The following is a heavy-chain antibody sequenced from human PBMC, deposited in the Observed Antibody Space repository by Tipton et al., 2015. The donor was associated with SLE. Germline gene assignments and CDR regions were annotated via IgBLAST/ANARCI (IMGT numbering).Heavy chain of an antibody. D-gene: IGHD4-17*01. CDR3: ARGSDGEYVRYFDV. CDR2: IYSSGDR. Sequence: TLSLTCTVSGGSISFDYWSGIRQSAGRGLEWIGRIYSSGDRDYNPSLRSRVTMSIDASQNRVSLRLKSVSAADTAVYYCARGSDGEYVRYFDVWGPGTLVTVSS. CDR1: GGSISFDY. J-gene: IGHJ2*01. V-gene: IGHV4-4*07.